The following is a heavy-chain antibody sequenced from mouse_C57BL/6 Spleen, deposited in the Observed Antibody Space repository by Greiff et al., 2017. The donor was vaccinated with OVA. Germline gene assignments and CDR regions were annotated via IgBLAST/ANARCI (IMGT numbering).Heavy chain of an antibody. CDR1: GFTFSSYT. D-gene: IGHD1-1*01. CDR3: ARPGSSYRYFDV. CDR2: ISGGGGNT. J-gene: IGHJ1*03. V-gene: IGHV5-9*01. Sequence: EVQLQESGGGLVKPGGSLKLSCAASGFTFSSYTMSWVRQTPEKRLEWVATISGGGGNTYYPDSVKGRFTISRDNAKNTLYLQMSSLRSEDTALYYCARPGSSYRYFDVWGTGTTVTVSS.